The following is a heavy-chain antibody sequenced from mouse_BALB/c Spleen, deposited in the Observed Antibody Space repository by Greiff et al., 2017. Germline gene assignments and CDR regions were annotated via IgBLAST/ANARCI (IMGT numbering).Heavy chain of an antibody. V-gene: IGHV1-80*01. D-gene: IGHD2-3*01. CDR3: ARRAYDGRRDAMDY. J-gene: IGHJ4*01. CDR2: IYPGDGDT. Sequence: VQLQQSGAELVRPGSSVKISCKASGYAFSSYWMNWVKQRPGQGLEWIGQIYPGDGDTNYNGKFKGKATLTADKSSSTAYMQLSSLTSEDSAVYFCARRAYDGRRDAMDYGGQGTSVTVSS. CDR1: GYAFSSYW.